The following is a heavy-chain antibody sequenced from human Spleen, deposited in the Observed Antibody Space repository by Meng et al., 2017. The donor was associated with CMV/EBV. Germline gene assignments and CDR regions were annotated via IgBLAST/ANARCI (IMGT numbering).Heavy chain of an antibody. CDR2: IIPIFGTA. CDR1: GYTFTSYY. J-gene: IGHJ6*02. Sequence: SVKVSCKASGYTFTSYYIHWVRQAPGQGLEWMGGIIPIFGTANYAQKFQGRVTITTDESTSTAYMELSSLRSEDTAVYYCARGPEQQLGSPLRYYYGMDVWGQGTTVTVSS. D-gene: IGHD6-13*01. V-gene: IGHV1-69*05. CDR3: ARGPEQQLGSPLRYYYGMDV.